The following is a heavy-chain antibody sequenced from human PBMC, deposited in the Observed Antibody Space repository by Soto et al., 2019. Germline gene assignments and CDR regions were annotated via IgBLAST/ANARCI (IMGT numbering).Heavy chain of an antibody. V-gene: IGHV3-66*01. CDR1: GFTVSSNY. CDR2: IYSGGST. Sequence: EVQLVESGGGLVQPGGSLRLSCAASGFTVSSNYMSWVRQAPGKGLEWVSVIYSGGSTYYADSVKGRFTISRDNSKNTLYLQMNSLRAEDTAVYYCARVVNYYYDYYMDVLVKGTTVTVSS. J-gene: IGHJ6*03. CDR3: ARVVNYYYDYYMDV.